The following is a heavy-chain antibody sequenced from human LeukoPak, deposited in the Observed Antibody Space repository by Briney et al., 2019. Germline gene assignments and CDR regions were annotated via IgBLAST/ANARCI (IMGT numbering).Heavy chain of an antibody. D-gene: IGHD3-3*01. Sequence: ETLSLTCAVYGGSFSGYYWSWVRQAPGKGLEWVANIKQDGSEKYYVDSVKGRFTISRDNAKNSLYLQMNSLRAEDTAVYYCAIEGDFWSGYTDRSIYYYGMDVWGQGTTVTVSS. CDR2: IKQDGSEK. CDR1: GGSFSGYY. V-gene: IGHV3-7*01. CDR3: AIEGDFWSGYTDRSIYYYGMDV. J-gene: IGHJ6*02.